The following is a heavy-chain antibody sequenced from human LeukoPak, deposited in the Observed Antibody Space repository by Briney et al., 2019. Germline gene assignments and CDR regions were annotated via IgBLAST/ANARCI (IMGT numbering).Heavy chain of an antibody. CDR3: ASTAVGAFDY. D-gene: IGHD1-26*01. CDR1: GYSISSGYY. V-gene: IGHV4-38-2*01. CDR2: IYHSGST. J-gene: IGHJ4*02. Sequence: PSETLSLTCAVSGYSISSGYYWGWIRQPPGKGLEWIGSIYHSGSTYYNPPLKSRVTISVDTSKNQFSLKLSSVTAADTAVYYCASTAVGAFDYWGQGTLVTVSS.